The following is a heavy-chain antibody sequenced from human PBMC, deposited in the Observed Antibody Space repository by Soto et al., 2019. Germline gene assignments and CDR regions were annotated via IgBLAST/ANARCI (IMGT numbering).Heavy chain of an antibody. D-gene: IGHD3-3*01. CDR3: GEYIHSEDAFMYYDFWSGYSPRIGGYGMDV. Sequence: QMQLVQSGPEVKKPGTSVKVSCKASGFTFTSSAVQWVRQARGQRLEWIGWIVVGSGNTNYAQKFQERVTITRDMCTRTAYIELGSLRYDDTSVYYCGEYIHSEDAFMYYDFWSGYSPRIGGYGMDVWGQGTTVTVSS. V-gene: IGHV1-58*01. CDR2: IVVGSGNT. CDR1: GFTFTSSA. J-gene: IGHJ6*02.